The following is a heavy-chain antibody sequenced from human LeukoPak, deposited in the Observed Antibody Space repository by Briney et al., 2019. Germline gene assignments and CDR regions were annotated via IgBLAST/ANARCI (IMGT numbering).Heavy chain of an antibody. V-gene: IGHV2-5*01. CDR2: IYWNDDK. CDR3: VRYTVTLSDDAFDI. D-gene: IGHD4-17*01. CDR1: GFSLSTSGVG. Sequence: ESGPTLVNPTQTLTLTCTFSGFSLSTSGVGVGWIRQPPGKALEWLALIYWNDDKRYSPSLKSRLTITKDTSKNQVVLTMTNMDPVDTATYYCVRYTVTLSDDAFDIWGQGTMVTVSS. J-gene: IGHJ3*02.